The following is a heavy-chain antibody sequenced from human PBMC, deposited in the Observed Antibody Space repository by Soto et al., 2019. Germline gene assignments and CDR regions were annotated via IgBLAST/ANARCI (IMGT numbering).Heavy chain of an antibody. D-gene: IGHD6-13*01. Sequence: VSVKVSCKASGYTFTSYYMHWVRQAPGQGLEWMGIINPSGGSTSYAQKFQGRVTMTRDTSTSTVYMELSSLRSEDTAVYYCARDFDDQGIAAAGSVPVYYYYYGMDVWGQ. V-gene: IGHV1-46*01. CDR2: INPSGGST. J-gene: IGHJ6*02. CDR1: GYTFTSYY. CDR3: ARDFDDQGIAAAGSVPVYYYYYGMDV.